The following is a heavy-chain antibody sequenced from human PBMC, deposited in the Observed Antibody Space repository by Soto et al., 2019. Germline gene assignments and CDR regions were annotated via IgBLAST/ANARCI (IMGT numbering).Heavy chain of an antibody. CDR2: INHSGST. CDR3: ARSSLSDY. D-gene: IGHD2-15*01. Sequence: SETLSLTCAVYGESFSGSYWSWIRQPPGKGLEWIGEINHSGSTNYNPSLKSRVTISVDTSKNQFSLKLNSVTAADTAVYYCARSSLSDYWGQGTLVTVS. V-gene: IGHV4-34*01. J-gene: IGHJ4*02. CDR1: GESFSGSY.